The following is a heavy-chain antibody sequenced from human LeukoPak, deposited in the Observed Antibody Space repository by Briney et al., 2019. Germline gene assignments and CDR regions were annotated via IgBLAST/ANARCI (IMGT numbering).Heavy chain of an antibody. J-gene: IGHJ6*02. Sequence: PGGSLRLSCAASGFTFSDHYMNWIRQAPGKGLEWVSSISTSGSTIYYAGSVKGRFTISRDNAKNSLFLQMNSLRAEDTAVYYCARDRTSRYGMDVWGQGTTVTVSS. CDR2: ISTSGSTI. V-gene: IGHV3-11*01. D-gene: IGHD6-25*01. CDR3: ARDRTSRYGMDV. CDR1: GFTFSDHY.